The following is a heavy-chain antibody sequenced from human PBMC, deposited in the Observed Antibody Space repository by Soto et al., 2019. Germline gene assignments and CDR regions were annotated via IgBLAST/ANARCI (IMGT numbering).Heavy chain of an antibody. J-gene: IGHJ4*02. CDR2: ISYDGSNR. Sequence: QVQLVESGGGVVQPGRSLRLSCAASGFTFSSYGMHWVRQAPGKGLEWVAVISYDGSNRDYADSVKGRFTISRDNSKNTLYLQMNRLRAEDTAVYYGAKDTYYYDSSGYSFDYWGQGTLVTVSS. V-gene: IGHV3-30*18. D-gene: IGHD3-22*01. CDR3: AKDTYYYDSSGYSFDY. CDR1: GFTFSSYG.